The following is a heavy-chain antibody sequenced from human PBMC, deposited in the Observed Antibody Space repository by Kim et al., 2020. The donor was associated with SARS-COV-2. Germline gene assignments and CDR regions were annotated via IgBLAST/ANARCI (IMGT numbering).Heavy chain of an antibody. D-gene: IGHD3-22*01. Sequence: ASVKVSCKASGYTFTGYYMHWVRQAPGQGLEWMGRINPNSGGTNYAQKFQGRVTMTRDTSISTAYMELSRLRSDDTAVYYCARLYDSSGYYQDYWGQGTLVTVSS. CDR1: GYTFTGYY. V-gene: IGHV1-2*06. CDR2: INPNSGGT. J-gene: IGHJ4*02. CDR3: ARLYDSSGYYQDY.